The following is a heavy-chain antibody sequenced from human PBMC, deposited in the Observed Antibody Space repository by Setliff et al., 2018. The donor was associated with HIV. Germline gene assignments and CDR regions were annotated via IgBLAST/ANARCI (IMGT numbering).Heavy chain of an antibody. J-gene: IGHJ3*02. CDR3: ARGLTDRGDAFDI. CDR2: IIPLFGTT. CDR1: GYTFTSYG. Sequence: ASVKVSCKASGYTFTSYGISWVRQAPGQGLEWMGRIIPLFGTTNYAQKFQGRVTIIADKSTSTAYMELSSLRSEDTAVYYCARGLTDRGDAFDIWGQGTMVTVSS. V-gene: IGHV1-69*06. D-gene: IGHD7-27*01.